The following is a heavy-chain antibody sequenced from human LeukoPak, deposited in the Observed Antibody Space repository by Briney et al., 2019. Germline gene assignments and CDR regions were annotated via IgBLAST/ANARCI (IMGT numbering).Heavy chain of an antibody. CDR3: ARVSGSITMVRGVYDY. Sequence: PSETLSLTCAVYGGSFSGYYWSWIRQPPGKGLEWIGEINHSGSTNYNPSLKSRVTISVDTSKNQFSLKLSSVIAADTAVYYCARVSGSITMVRGVYDYWGQGTLVTVSS. CDR1: GGSFSGYY. J-gene: IGHJ4*02. D-gene: IGHD3-10*01. CDR2: INHSGST. V-gene: IGHV4-34*01.